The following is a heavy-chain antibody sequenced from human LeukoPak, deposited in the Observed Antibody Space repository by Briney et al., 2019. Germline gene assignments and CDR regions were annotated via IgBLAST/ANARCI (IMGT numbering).Heavy chain of an antibody. V-gene: IGHV3-48*03. J-gene: IGHJ4*02. CDR2: IASSGNTI. Sequence: GGSLRLSCAASGFTFSSYEMDWVRQAPGKGLEWVSYIASSGNTIFYADSLKGRFTISRDNAKNSLYLQMNSLRAEDTAIYYCARRYCSTTSCLFDYWGQGTLVTVSS. CDR1: GFTFSSYE. D-gene: IGHD2-2*01. CDR3: ARRYCSTTSCLFDY.